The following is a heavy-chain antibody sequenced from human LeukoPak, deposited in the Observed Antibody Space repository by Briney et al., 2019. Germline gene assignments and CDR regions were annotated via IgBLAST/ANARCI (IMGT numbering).Heavy chain of an antibody. CDR2: MNPNSGNT. D-gene: IGHD6-6*01. V-gene: IGHV1-8*01. J-gene: IGHJ5*02. CDR3: ARGTGYSSSFFWFDP. CDR1: GYTFTSYD. Sequence: ASVTVSCKASGYTFTSYDINWVRQAPGQGLEWMGWMNPNSGNTGYAQKFQGRVTMTRNTSISTAYMELSSLRSEDTAVYYCARGTGYSSSFFWFDPWGQGTLVTVSS.